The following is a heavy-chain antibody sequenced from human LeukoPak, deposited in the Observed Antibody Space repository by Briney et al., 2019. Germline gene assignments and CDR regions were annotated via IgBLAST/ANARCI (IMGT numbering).Heavy chain of an antibody. Sequence: GGSLRLSCAASGFPFSSYVMNWVRQAPGKGLEWVSYISSTSSTIYYAESAKGRFTVSRDNAKNSLYLQMNSLTDEDTAVYYCARENISMVRGVLHYWGQGTLVTVSS. CDR1: GFPFSSYV. J-gene: IGHJ4*02. CDR3: ARENISMVRGVLHY. V-gene: IGHV3-48*02. CDR2: ISSTSSTI. D-gene: IGHD3-10*01.